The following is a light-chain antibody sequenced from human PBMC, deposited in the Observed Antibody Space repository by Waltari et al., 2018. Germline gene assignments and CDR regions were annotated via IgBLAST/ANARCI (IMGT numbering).Light chain of an antibody. V-gene: IGLV1-51*01. CDR1: TPNSGNYY. Sequence: QSVLTQPPAVSAAPGQKVTISCSGTTPNSGNYYVSWYQQLPGTAPNLLIYDNDKRPSGIPDRFSASKSGTSATLGITGLQTGDEADYCCGTWDSSNNWVFGGGTKVTVL. CDR2: DND. CDR3: GTWDSSNNWV. J-gene: IGLJ3*02.